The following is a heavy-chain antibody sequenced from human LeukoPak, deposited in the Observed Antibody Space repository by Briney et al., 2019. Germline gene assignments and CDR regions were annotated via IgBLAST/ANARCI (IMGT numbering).Heavy chain of an antibody. CDR2: IYWDDDK. J-gene: IGHJ4*02. V-gene: IGHV2-5*02. Sequence: SGPTLVKPTQTLTLTCTFSGFSLSTSGVGVGWIRQPPGKALEWLALIYWDDDKRYSPSLKSRLTITKDTSKNQVVLTMTNMDPVDTATYFCAHRYSYVPHFDYWGQGTLVTVSS. CDR3: AHRYSYVPHFDY. CDR1: GFSLSTSGVG. D-gene: IGHD5-18*01.